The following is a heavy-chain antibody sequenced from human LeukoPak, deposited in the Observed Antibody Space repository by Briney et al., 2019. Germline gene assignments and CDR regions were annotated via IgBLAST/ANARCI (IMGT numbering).Heavy chain of an antibody. CDR1: GGSFSGYY. J-gene: IGHJ6*03. V-gene: IGHV4-34*01. D-gene: IGHD3-3*01. CDR2: INHSGST. CDR3: ARRGSTYYDFWSGYYRDPTKTQYYYYYYMDV. Sequence: SETLSLTCAVYGGSFSGYYWSWIRQPPGKGLEWIGEINHSGSTNYNPSLKSRVTISVDTSKNQFSLKLSSVTAADTAVYYCARRGSTYYDFWSGYYRDPTKTQYYYYYYMDVWGKGTTVTVSS.